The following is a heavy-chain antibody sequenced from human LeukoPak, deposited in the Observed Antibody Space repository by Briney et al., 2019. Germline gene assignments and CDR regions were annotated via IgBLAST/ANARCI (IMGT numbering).Heavy chain of an antibody. J-gene: IGHJ3*02. CDR3: ARWSSSAYYDSSTYYHDVFEM. V-gene: IGHV3-48*01. D-gene: IGHD3-22*01. Sequence: AGSLKLSCDASGFTFNNYGMTWVRQAPGHGLEWLAYIGGCDGIIFYAASVKGRFTVSRDNAKSSLFLQMNSLRGEDTAVYYCARWSSSAYYDSSTYYHDVFEMWGQGTMVTVSS. CDR1: GFTFNNYG. CDR2: IGGCDGII.